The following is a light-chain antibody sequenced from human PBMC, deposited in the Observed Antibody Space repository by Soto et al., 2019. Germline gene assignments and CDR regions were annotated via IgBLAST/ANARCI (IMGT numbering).Light chain of an antibody. Sequence: QSALTQPASVSGSPGQSITISCTGSSSDVGPYNLVSWYQHHPGKAPKLMISEVVKRPSGVSNRFSGSKSGNTATLSISGLQAGDEAAYYCCSYTGSSMLVFRGGAKLTAL. CDR3: CSYTGSSMLV. CDR2: EVV. J-gene: IGLJ2*01. V-gene: IGLV2-23*02. CDR1: SSDVGPYNL.